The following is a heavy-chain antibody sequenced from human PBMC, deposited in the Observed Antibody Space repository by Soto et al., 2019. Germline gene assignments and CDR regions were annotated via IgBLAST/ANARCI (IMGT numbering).Heavy chain of an antibody. Sequence: PVGSVRLSCEASGFSFSSFAMNWVRQAPGRGLEWVSYISDDGASIYYADSLKGRFTISRDNAKNSLSLQMNNLRAEDTAVYYCARENSVQAWLHHFDHWGLGTLVTVSS. CDR3: ARENSVQAWLHHFDH. CDR2: ISDDGASI. D-gene: IGHD5-18*01. V-gene: IGHV3-48*03. J-gene: IGHJ4*02. CDR1: GFSFSSFA.